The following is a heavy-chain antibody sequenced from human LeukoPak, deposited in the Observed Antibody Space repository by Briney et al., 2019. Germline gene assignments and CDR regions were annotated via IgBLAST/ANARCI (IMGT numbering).Heavy chain of an antibody. CDR2: ISSSSSYI. Sequence: GGSLRLSCAVSGFTFRSYSKNWVRQPPGKGLELVSSISSSSSYIYYADYVKCRFTTSRENAKNSLYLQMNSLSAEDTAVYYCARDYYGSGSYYPGTFDYWGQGTLVTVSS. J-gene: IGHJ4*02. V-gene: IGHV3-21*01. CDR3: ARDYYGSGSYYPGTFDY. CDR1: GFTFRSYS. D-gene: IGHD3-10*01.